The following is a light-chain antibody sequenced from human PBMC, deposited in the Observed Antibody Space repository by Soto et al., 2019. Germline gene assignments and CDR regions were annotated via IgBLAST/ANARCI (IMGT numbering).Light chain of an antibody. CDR3: QHYNSYSEA. J-gene: IGKJ1*01. CDR2: KVS. Sequence: DIRMTQSPSTLSGSVGDRVTITCLASQTISSWLARYQQKPGKAPKLLIYKVSTLKSGVPSRFSGSGSGTEFTLTISSLQPDDFATYYCQHYNSYSEAFGQGTKVELK. CDR1: QTISSW. V-gene: IGKV1-5*03.